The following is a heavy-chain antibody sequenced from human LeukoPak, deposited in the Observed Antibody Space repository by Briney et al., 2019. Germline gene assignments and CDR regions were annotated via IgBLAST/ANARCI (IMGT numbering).Heavy chain of an antibody. J-gene: IGHJ1*01. D-gene: IGHD3-22*01. V-gene: IGHV1-2*06. Sequence: ASVKVSCKASGYTFTGYQMHWVRQAPGQGLEWMGRINPNSGATNYAQKFQGRVTMTRDTSISTAYLELSRLSSDDTAVYYCASPRISGDSSGYYDTLQYWGQGTLVTVSS. CDR1: GYTFTGYQ. CDR3: ASPRISGDSSGYYDTLQY. CDR2: INPNSGAT.